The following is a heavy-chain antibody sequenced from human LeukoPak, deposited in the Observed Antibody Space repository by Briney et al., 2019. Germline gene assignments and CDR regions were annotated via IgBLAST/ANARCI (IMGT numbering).Heavy chain of an antibody. CDR2: IYSGGST. J-gene: IGHJ4*02. V-gene: IGHV3-53*01. CDR3: AKVTIFGVVITSPFDY. D-gene: IGHD3-3*01. CDR1: GFTVSSNY. Sequence: GGSLRLSCAASGFTVSSNYMSWVRQAPGKGLEWVSVIYSGGSTYYADSVKGRFTISRDNSKNTLYLQMNSLRAEDTAVYYCAKVTIFGVVITSPFDYWGQGTLVTVSS.